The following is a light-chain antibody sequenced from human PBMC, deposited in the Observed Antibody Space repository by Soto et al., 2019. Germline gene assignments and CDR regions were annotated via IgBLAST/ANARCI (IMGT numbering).Light chain of an antibody. CDR1: QSISRW. V-gene: IGKV1-5*01. CDR3: QHYNNFSPT. J-gene: IGKJ1*01. CDR2: DAS. Sequence: DIQMTQSPSTLSASLGDSVTITCRASQSISRWLAWYQQKPGKAPKVLISDASILGSGVPSRFSGSGTGTGFTLTIGGLQPDDFATYYCQHYNNFSPTFGQGTKVEVK.